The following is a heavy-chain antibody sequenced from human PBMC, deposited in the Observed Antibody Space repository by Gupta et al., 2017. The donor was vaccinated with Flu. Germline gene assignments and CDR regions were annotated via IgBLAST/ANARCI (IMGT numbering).Heavy chain of an antibody. CDR1: GYSFGAYF. CDR3: ARAYYYDSSAFNFDF. Sequence: QVRLVQSGAEVKKSGASVKVSCRTSGYSFGAYFIHWVRQAPGQRLEWMGRINPTSGDTTYPQAFQGRVAMTRDTSISTAYMELSSLRSDDTAVHFCARAYYYDSSAFNFDFWGQGTLVTVSP. CDR2: INPTSGDT. D-gene: IGHD3-22*01. J-gene: IGHJ4*02. V-gene: IGHV1-2*06.